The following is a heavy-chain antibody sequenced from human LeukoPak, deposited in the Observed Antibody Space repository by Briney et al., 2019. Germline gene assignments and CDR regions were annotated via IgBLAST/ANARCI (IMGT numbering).Heavy chain of an antibody. V-gene: IGHV4-59*01. CDR1: GGSISSYY. CDR3: ARVTYGSSPDYYYYYYMDV. D-gene: IGHD6-13*01. Sequence: SETLSLTCTVSGGSISSYYWSWIRQPPGKGLEWIGYIYYSGSTNYNPSLKSRVTISVDTSKNQFSLKLSSVTAAGTAVYYCARVTYGSSPDYYYYYYMDVWGKGTTVTVSS. CDR2: IYYSGST. J-gene: IGHJ6*03.